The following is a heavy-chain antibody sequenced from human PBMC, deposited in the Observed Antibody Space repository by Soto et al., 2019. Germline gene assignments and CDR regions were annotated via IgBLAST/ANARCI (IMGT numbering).Heavy chain of an antibody. V-gene: IGHV3-33*01. CDR3: ARDGLIAAAVFDY. D-gene: IGHD6-13*01. CDR1: GFTFSSYG. Sequence: QVQLVESGGGVVQPGRSLRLSCAASGFTFSSYGMHWVRQAPGKGLEWVAVIWYDGSNKYYADSVKGRFTISRDNSKNTLYLLMNSLRAEDTAVYYCARDGLIAAAVFDYWAQGTLVTVSS. CDR2: IWYDGSNK. J-gene: IGHJ4*02.